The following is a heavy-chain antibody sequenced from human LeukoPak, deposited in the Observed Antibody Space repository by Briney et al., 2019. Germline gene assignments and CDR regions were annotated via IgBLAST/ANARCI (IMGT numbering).Heavy chain of an antibody. Sequence: GGSLRLSFVAWVLIFGTYEMNGVRQARGKELEWLSYISRSGSTTHYAYSVRGRFNIPRDNAKNSLFLQVNSLRPDDTAVYYCARTLFNYESSLGPRGGGYWGQGTLVSVLS. CDR1: VLIFGTYE. V-gene: IGHV3-48*03. D-gene: IGHD3-22*01. CDR2: ISRSGSTT. CDR3: ARTLFNYESSLGPRGGGY. J-gene: IGHJ4*02.